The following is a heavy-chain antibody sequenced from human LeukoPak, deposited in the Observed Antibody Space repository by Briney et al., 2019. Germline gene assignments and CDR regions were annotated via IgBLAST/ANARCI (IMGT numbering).Heavy chain of an antibody. CDR3: TRLSGAGYCSGGSCH. J-gene: IGHJ4*02. D-gene: IGHD2-15*01. CDR1: GFTFGDYA. CDR2: IRSIAYGGTT. Sequence: PGGSLRLSCTASGFTFGDYAMSWFRQAPGKGLEWVSFIRSIAYGGTTEYAASVKGRFTILRDDSKSIAYLQMNSLKTEDTAVYYCTRLSGAGYCSGGSCHWGQGTLVTVSS. V-gene: IGHV3-49*03.